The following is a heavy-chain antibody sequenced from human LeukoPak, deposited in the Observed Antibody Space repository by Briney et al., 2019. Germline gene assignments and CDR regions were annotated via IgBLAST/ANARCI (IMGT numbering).Heavy chain of an antibody. CDR1: GVTFISFS. J-gene: IGHJ5*02. CDR3: ARNIEGYKLCNSLS. Sequence: GGSLRLSCADSGVTFISFSVTCVLQAPGKGLEWVSSISSRSSYLYYADSLKSRFTISRDYAKNLLYLQMNSLSAEDTAVYYCARNIEGYKLCNSLSWGQGTLVTVSS. V-gene: IGHV3-21*01. D-gene: IGHD5-24*01. CDR2: ISSRSSYL.